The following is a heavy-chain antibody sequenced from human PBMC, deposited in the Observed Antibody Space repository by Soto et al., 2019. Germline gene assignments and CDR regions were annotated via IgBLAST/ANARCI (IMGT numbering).Heavy chain of an antibody. CDR1: GGSFSGDY. CDR3: ARALPNYDRIS. Sequence: LEDRCVTCAVYGGSFSGDYWSWVRQPPGKGLGWVGEIHYSGSTQYNPSLKSRVTISVDTSKNQFSLKLSSVTAADTAVYYCARALPNYDRISWGQGTMVTVSS. J-gene: IGHJ5*02. CDR2: IHYSGST. V-gene: IGHV4-34*01. D-gene: IGHD3-22*01.